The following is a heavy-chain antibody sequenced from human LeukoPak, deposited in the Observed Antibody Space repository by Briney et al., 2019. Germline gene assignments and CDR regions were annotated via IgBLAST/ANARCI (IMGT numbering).Heavy chain of an antibody. V-gene: IGHV4-4*09. D-gene: IGHD6-19*01. Sequence: SETLSLTCTVSGASISSYYWSWVRQPPGKGREWLGYIYTSGSTNYTPSLKSRVTISVDTSKNQFPLKLSSVTAADTAVYYCARHIPHSSGWYGRPNWFDPWGQGTLVTVSS. J-gene: IGHJ5*02. CDR1: GASISSYY. CDR3: ARHIPHSSGWYGRPNWFDP. CDR2: IYTSGST.